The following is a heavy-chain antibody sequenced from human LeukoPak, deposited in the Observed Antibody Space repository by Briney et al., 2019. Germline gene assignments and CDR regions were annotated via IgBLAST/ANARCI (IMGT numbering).Heavy chain of an antibody. Sequence: GGSLRLSCAASGFTFSSYEMNWVRQAPGKGLEWVSYISSSGSTIYYADSVKGRFTISRDNAKNSLYLHMNGLSAGDTAIYYCARAPADFIAVAGPVDYWGQGTLVTVSS. CDR1: GFTFSSYE. CDR3: ARAPADFIAVAGPVDY. CDR2: ISSSGSTI. D-gene: IGHD6-19*01. V-gene: IGHV3-48*03. J-gene: IGHJ4*02.